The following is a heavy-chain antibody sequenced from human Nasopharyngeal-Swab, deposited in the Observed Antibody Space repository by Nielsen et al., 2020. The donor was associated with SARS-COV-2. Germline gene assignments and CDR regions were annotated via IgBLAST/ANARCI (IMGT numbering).Heavy chain of an antibody. CDR2: IYSGGST. V-gene: IGHV3-53*01. Sequence: GESLKISCAASGFTVSSNYMSWVRQAPGKGLEWVSIIYSGGSTFYADSVRGRFTISRDNSKNTLFLHMNSLRAEDTAVSYCARLYNYASSYFDYWGQGTLVTVSS. J-gene: IGHJ4*02. CDR1: GFTVSSNY. D-gene: IGHD5-18*01. CDR3: ARLYNYASSYFDY.